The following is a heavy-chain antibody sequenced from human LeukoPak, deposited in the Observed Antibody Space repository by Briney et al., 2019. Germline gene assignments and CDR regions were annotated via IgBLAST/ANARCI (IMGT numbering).Heavy chain of an antibody. CDR3: ASGGLQSRYLDH. D-gene: IGHD3-9*01. V-gene: IGHV4-4*02. CDR2: FFYSGST. CDR1: GGSLCSITW. J-gene: IGHJ4*02. Sequence: PSETLSLTRAVSGGSLCSITWWTWVRLPPGKGLEWIGEFFYSGSTNLNPSLKSRLTMSVDESKPEFSLRLNSVTAADTALYYCASGGLQSRYLDHWGRGTLVIVSS.